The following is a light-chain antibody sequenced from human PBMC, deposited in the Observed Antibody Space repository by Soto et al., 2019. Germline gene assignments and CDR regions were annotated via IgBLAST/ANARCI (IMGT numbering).Light chain of an antibody. J-gene: IGKJ5*01. V-gene: IGKV3-11*01. CDR1: QSVSLS. CDR2: GAS. CDR3: QQRSDWPLIT. Sequence: EIVLTQSPATLSVSLGDSATLSCRASQSVSLSLAWYQMRPGQPPRLLIYGASTRATDIPARFSGSGSGTDFTLTISSLEPEDFAVYYCQQRSDWPLITFGQGTRLEIK.